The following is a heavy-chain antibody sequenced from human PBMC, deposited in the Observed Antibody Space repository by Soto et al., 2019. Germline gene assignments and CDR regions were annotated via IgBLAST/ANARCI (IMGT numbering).Heavy chain of an antibody. CDR1: GLTFRNDW. V-gene: IGHV3-7*03. J-gene: IGHJ4*02. CDR2: INQDGSER. CDR3: AVYGYGVSAAAY. D-gene: IGHD4-17*01. Sequence: GGSLRLSCAGSGLTFRNDWLSWVRQAPGKGVEWVANINQDGSERYYVDSVRGRFTISRDNVENSLYLQLNSLRPEDTAVYYCAVYGYGVSAAAYWGQGTLVTVSS.